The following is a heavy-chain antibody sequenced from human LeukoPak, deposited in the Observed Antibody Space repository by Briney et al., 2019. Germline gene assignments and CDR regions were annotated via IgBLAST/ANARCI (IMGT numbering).Heavy chain of an antibody. Sequence: GGSLRLSCAASGFTFSSYAMHWVRQAPGKGLEWVAVISYDGSNKYYADSVKGRFTISRDNSKNTLYLQMNSLRAEDTAVYYCARDFYGGISDWGQGTLVTVSS. J-gene: IGHJ4*02. CDR1: GFTFSSYA. V-gene: IGHV3-30-3*01. D-gene: IGHD1-26*01. CDR3: ARDFYGGISD. CDR2: ISYDGSNK.